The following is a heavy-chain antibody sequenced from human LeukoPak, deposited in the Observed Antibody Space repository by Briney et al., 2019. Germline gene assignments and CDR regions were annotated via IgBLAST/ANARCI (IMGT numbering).Heavy chain of an antibody. CDR3: ARGHGDYGIN. CDR2: MKPDGSEK. CDR1: GFTFSSYW. D-gene: IGHD4-17*01. V-gene: IGHV3-7*01. Sequence: SGGSLRLSCAVSGFTFSSYWMTWVRQAPGKGLEWVATMKPDGSEKYYVDSVKGRFTISRDNAKNSLYLQMNSLRAEDTAVYYCARGHGDYGINWGQGTLVTVFS. J-gene: IGHJ4*02.